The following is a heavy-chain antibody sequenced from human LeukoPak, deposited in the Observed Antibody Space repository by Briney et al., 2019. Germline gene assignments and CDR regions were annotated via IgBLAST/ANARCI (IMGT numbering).Heavy chain of an antibody. D-gene: IGHD5-24*01. CDR1: GGSISNYY. CDR2: IYYSGST. V-gene: IGHV4-59*01. Sequence: SGTLSLTCTVSGGSISNYYWSWIRQPPGKGLEWIGYIYYSGSTNYNPSLKSRVTISIDTSKNQFSLKLSSVTAADTAVYYCARDRDGYNPFDYWGQGTLVTVSS. CDR3: ARDRDGYNPFDY. J-gene: IGHJ4*02.